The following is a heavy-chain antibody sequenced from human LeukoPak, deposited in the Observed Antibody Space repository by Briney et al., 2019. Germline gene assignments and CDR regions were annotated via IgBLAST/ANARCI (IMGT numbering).Heavy chain of an antibody. V-gene: IGHV3-23*01. CDR3: AKGRAGSFYSDKYYYNYMDV. CDR1: GFTFSGYA. J-gene: IGHJ6*03. CDR2: ISGSGDST. Sequence: PGGSLRLSCAASGFTFSGYAMSWVRQAPGKGLEWVSAISGSGDSTYYADSVKGRFTISRDNSKNTLYLQMNSLRAEDTAIYYCAKGRAGSFYSDKYYYNYMDVWGKGVTVTVSS. D-gene: IGHD3-10*01.